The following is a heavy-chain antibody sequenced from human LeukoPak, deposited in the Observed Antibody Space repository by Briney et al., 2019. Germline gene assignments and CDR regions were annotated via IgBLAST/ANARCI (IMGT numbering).Heavy chain of an antibody. CDR2: IRSNGGST. CDR1: GFTLSSYA. J-gene: IGHJ4*02. Sequence: GGSLRLSCSASGFTLSSYAMHWVRPAAGKGREYVSAIRSNGGSTYYADSVKGRFTISRDNSKNTLYLQMSSMRAEDAAVYYCVKDAESEYYDSSGYEDYWGQGTLVTVSS. V-gene: IGHV3-64D*06. CDR3: VKDAESEYYDSSGYEDY. D-gene: IGHD3-22*01.